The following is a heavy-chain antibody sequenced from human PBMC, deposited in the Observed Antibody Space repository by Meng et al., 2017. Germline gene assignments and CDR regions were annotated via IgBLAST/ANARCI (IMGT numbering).Heavy chain of an antibody. CDR1: GYNFPDYY. Sequence: VRVGQCGDEVKKPGASVKVSCKPSGYNFPDYYIHWVRRAPGQGLEWMGRINPKSGDTHYAQKFQARVTMTGDTSISTAYMELSGLRSDDTAMYYCARDEDISAAGKLFGDYWGQGTLVTVSS. J-gene: IGHJ4*02. V-gene: IGHV1-2*06. CDR2: INPKSGDT. CDR3: ARDEDISAAGKLFGDY. D-gene: IGHD6-25*01.